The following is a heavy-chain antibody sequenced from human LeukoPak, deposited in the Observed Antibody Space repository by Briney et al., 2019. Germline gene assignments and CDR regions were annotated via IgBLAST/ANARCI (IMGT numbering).Heavy chain of an antibody. CDR2: IYNSGST. CDR3: ARLRRDTAMVMHYYYMDV. Sequence: SETLSLTCSVSGDSISYFYWSWIRQAAGKGLEWIGRIYNSGSTDYNASLKSRVTMSVDTSKNQFSLKLSSVTAADTAVYYCARLRRDTAMVMHYYYMDVWGKGTTVTVSS. D-gene: IGHD5-18*01. CDR1: GDSISYFY. V-gene: IGHV4-4*07. J-gene: IGHJ6*03.